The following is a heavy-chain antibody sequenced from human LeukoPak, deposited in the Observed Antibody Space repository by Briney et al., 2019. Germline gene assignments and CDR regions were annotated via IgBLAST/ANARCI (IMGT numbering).Heavy chain of an antibody. J-gene: IGHJ6*02. CDR3: AKDGGASSSWYPVYYYGMDV. CDR1: GFTFSSYA. D-gene: IGHD6-13*01. Sequence: GGSLRFSCAASGFTFSSYAMSWVRQAPGKGLEWVSAISGSGGSTYYADSVKGRFTISRDNSKNTLYLQMNSLRAEDTAVYYCAKDGGASSSWYPVYYYGMDVWGQGTTVTVSS. CDR2: ISGSGGST. V-gene: IGHV3-23*01.